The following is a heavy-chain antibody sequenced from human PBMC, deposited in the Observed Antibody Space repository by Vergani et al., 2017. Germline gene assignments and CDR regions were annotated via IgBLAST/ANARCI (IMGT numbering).Heavy chain of an antibody. CDR2: IYYSGST. J-gene: IGHJ6*03. Sequence: QLQLQESGPGLVKPSETLSLTCTVSGGPISSSSYYWGWIRQPPGTGLEWIGGIYYSGSTYYNPSLKSRVTISVDTSKNQFSLKLSSVTAADTAVYYCASCVHYYYYMDVWGKGTTVTVFS. V-gene: IGHV4-39*01. CDR1: GGPISSSSYY. CDR3: ASCVHYYYYMDV.